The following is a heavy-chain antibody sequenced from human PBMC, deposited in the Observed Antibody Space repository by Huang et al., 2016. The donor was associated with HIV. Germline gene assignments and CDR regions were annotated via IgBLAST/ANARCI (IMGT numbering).Heavy chain of an antibody. CDR3: ARGGPYSRDYYYYGMDV. V-gene: IGHV4-59*01. J-gene: IGHJ6*02. Sequence: QVQLQESGPGLVKPSETLSLTCTVSGGSISSYYWSWIRQPPGKGLEWIGYIHYSGSTNDNPSLNSRVTTSVDTSKNQFFLKLSSVTAADTAVYYCARGGPYSRDYYYYGMDVWGQGTTVTVSS. CDR1: GGSISSYY. CDR2: IHYSGST. D-gene: IGHD6-13*01.